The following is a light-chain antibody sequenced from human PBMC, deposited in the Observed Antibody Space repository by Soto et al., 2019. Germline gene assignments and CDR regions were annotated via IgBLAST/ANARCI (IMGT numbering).Light chain of an antibody. J-gene: IGKJ1*01. CDR1: QGFSNY. Sequence: DIQMTQATSSLSASVGDRVTITCRASQGFSNYLAWYQQKPGRVPKLLSYAASTLKSGVPSRFSGSGSGTDFTLTISSLQPEDVATYYCQRYNSAPQTFGQGTKVEIK. CDR3: QRYNSAPQT. V-gene: IGKV1-27*01. CDR2: AAS.